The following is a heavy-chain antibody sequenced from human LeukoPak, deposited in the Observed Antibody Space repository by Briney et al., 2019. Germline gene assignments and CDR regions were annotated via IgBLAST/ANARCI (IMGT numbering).Heavy chain of an antibody. CDR2: ISAYNGNT. V-gene: IGHV1-18*01. Sequence: ASVKVSCKASDYTFTSYGISWVRQAPGQGLEWMGWISAYNGNTNYAQKLQGRVTMTTHTSTSTAYMELRSLRSDDTAVYYCARSSSVTIPGYYFDYWGQGTLVTVSS. CDR1: DYTFTSYG. J-gene: IGHJ4*02. CDR3: ARSSSVTIPGYYFDY. D-gene: IGHD2-21*01.